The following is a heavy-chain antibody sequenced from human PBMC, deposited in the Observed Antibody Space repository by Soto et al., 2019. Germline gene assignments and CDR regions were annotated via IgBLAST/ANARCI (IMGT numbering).Heavy chain of an antibody. Sequence: QVQLVQSGAEVKKPGASVKVSCKASGYIFTNYYIHWVRQAPGQGLEWMAIINPLPTSGSTNYAQKFQGRVTVTRDTSTSTVYLELSSVRSDDTAVYYCARDLAAAAYWGQGTLVTVSS. V-gene: IGHV1-46*01. CDR2: INPLPTSGST. D-gene: IGHD6-13*01. CDR1: GYIFTNYY. J-gene: IGHJ4*02. CDR3: ARDLAAAAY.